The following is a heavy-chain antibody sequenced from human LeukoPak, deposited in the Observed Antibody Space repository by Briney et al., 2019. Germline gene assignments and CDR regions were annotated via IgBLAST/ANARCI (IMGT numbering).Heavy chain of an antibody. CDR3: AKNPHTAMVYYFDY. D-gene: IGHD5-18*01. CDR1: GFTFSSYA. V-gene: IGHV3-23*01. J-gene: IGHJ4*02. CDR2: ISGSGGST. Sequence: GGSLRLSCAASGFTFSSYAMSWVRQAPGKGLEWVSAISGSGGSTYYADSVKGRFTISRDNSKNTLYLQVNSLRAEDTAFYYCAKNPHTAMVYYFDYWGQGTLVTVSS.